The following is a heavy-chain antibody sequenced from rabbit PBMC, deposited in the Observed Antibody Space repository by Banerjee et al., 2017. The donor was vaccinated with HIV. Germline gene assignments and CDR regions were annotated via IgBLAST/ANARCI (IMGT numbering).Heavy chain of an antibody. V-gene: IGHV1S43*01. CDR2: IYTDSDGT. J-gene: IGHJ4*01. Sequence: QEQLKETGGGLVQPEGSLTLTCTASGFSFSYKYVMCWVRQAPGKGLEWIACIYTDSDGTWYASWVNGRFTITRSTSLNTVTLQMTSLTAADTATYFCARDLAGVIGWNFGLWGPGTLVTVS. CDR1: GFSFSYKYV. D-gene: IGHD4-1*01. CDR3: ARDLAGVIGWNFGL.